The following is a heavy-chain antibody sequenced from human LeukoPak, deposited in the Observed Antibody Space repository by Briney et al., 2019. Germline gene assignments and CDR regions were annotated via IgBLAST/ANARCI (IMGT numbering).Heavy chain of an antibody. V-gene: IGHV1-18*01. D-gene: IGHD1-26*01. Sequence: ASVKVSCKASGYTFTSYGIGWVRQAPGQGLEWMGWISAYNGNINYAQKLQGRVTMTTDTSTSTAYMELRSLRSDDTAVYYCARPGPGSYHNYFDYWGQGTLVTVSS. CDR1: GYTFTSYG. CDR2: ISAYNGNI. J-gene: IGHJ4*02. CDR3: ARPGPGSYHNYFDY.